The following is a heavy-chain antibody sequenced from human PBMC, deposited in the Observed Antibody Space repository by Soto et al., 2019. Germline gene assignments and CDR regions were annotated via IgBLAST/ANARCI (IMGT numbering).Heavy chain of an antibody. J-gene: IGHJ4*02. Sequence: GASVKVSCKASGYTFTSYAMHWVRQAPGQRLEWMGWINAGNGNTKYSQKFQGRVTITRDTSASTAYMELSSLRSEDTAVYYCARDRDCSGGSCYKVPNYFDYWGQGTLVTVSS. D-gene: IGHD2-15*01. CDR2: INAGNGNT. CDR3: ARDRDCSGGSCYKVPNYFDY. CDR1: GYTFTSYA. V-gene: IGHV1-3*01.